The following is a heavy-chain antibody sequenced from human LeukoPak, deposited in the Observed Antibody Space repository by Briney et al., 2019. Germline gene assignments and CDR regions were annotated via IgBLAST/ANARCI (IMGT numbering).Heavy chain of an antibody. V-gene: IGHV4-61*01. CDR3: ARVSPSDGSGIS. D-gene: IGHD3-10*01. J-gene: IGHJ4*02. CDR1: GFRISSGYY. Sequence: SETLSLTCTVSGFRISSGYYWGWIRQPPGKGREWIGYIYYSGSTNYNPSLKSRVTISVDTSKNQFSLKLSSVTAADTAVYYCARVSPSDGSGISWGQGTLVTVSS. CDR2: IYYSGST.